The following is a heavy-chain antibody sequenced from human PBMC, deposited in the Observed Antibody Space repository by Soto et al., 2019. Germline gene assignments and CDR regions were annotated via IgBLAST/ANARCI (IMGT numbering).Heavy chain of an antibody. CDR1: GGSISSSNW. Sequence: SSETLSLTCAVSGGSISSSNWWIWVRQPPGKGLEWIGEIYHSGSTNYNPSLKSRVTTSVDKSKNQFSLKLSSVTAADTAVYYCARVRGHSSSPYDAFDIWGQGTMVTVSS. CDR3: ARVRGHSSSPYDAFDI. V-gene: IGHV4-4*02. CDR2: IYHSGST. D-gene: IGHD6-6*01. J-gene: IGHJ3*02.